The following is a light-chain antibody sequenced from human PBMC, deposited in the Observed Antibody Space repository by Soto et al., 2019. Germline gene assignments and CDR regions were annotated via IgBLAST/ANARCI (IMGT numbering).Light chain of an antibody. V-gene: IGKV3-15*01. J-gene: IGKJ5*01. CDR3: QQCNKWPQT. CDR2: GAS. Sequence: EIVMTQSPATLSVSPGERATLSCRASQSVANDLAWYQHKPGQAPRLLTHGASTRATGIPARFSGVGSGTEFTLTISSLQSEDFAVYYCQQCNKWPQTFGQGTRLEI. CDR1: QSVAND.